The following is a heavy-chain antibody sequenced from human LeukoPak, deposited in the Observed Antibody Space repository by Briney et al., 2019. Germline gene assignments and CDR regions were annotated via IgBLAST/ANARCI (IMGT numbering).Heavy chain of an antibody. CDR1: GYSFTSYW. J-gene: IGHJ3*02. D-gene: IGHD3-22*01. CDR2: IYPGDSDT. Sequence: GESLKTSCKGSGYSFTSYWIGWGRQMPGKGLGWMGIIYPGDSDTRYSPSFQGQVTISADKSINTAYLQWSSLKASDTAMYYCASPLYCYDSSGYRGAFDIWGQGTMVTVSS. V-gene: IGHV5-51*01. CDR3: ASPLYCYDSSGYRGAFDI.